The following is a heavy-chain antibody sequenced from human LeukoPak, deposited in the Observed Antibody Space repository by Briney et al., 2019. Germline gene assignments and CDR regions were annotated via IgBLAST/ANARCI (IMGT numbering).Heavy chain of an antibody. V-gene: IGHV3-23*01. CDR1: GFTFSNYA. J-gene: IGHJ4*02. CDR3: AKSLPLRY. CDR2: ISGTGGST. Sequence: PGGSLRLSCAASGFTFSNYAMSWVRQAPGKGLEWVSSISGTGGSTYYAASVKGRFTISRDNSENTLYLQMNSLRAEDTAVYYCAKSLPLRYWGQGTLVTVSS.